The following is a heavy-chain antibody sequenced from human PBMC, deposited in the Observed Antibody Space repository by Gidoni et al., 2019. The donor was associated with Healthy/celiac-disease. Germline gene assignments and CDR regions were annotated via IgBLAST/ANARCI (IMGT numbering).Heavy chain of an antibody. Sequence: QVQLVQSGAEVKKPGASVKVSCKASGYTFTGYYMHWVRQAPGQGLEWMGWINPNSGGTNYAQKFQGRVTMTRDTSISTAYMELSRLRSDDTAVYYCARGAEYYDFWSGYFTPFDYWGQGTLVTVSS. D-gene: IGHD3-3*01. CDR2: INPNSGGT. J-gene: IGHJ4*02. CDR3: ARGAEYYDFWSGYFTPFDY. CDR1: GYTFTGYY. V-gene: IGHV1-2*02.